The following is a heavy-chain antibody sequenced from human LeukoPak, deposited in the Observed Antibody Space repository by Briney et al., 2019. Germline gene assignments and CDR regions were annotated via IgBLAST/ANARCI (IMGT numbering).Heavy chain of an antibody. CDR3: ARDNFPGLDY. CDR1: GGSISSGSYY. J-gene: IGHJ4*02. D-gene: IGHD2/OR15-2a*01. Sequence: PSETLSLTCTVSGGSISSGSYYWSWIRQPAGKGLEWIGSIYYSGSTYYNASLKSRVTISLDTSKNQFSLKLSSVTAADTAVYYCARDNFPGLDYWGQGTLVTVSS. V-gene: IGHV4-39*07. CDR2: IYYSGST.